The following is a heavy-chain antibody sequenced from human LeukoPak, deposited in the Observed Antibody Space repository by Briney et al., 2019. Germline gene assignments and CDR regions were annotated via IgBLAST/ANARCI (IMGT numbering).Heavy chain of an antibody. D-gene: IGHD1-26*01. CDR3: AKSRIVGAHCLDY. CDR2: INPNSGGT. CDR1: GYTFTGYY. Sequence: VASVKVSCKASGYTFTGYYMHWVRQAPGQGLEWTGWINPNSGGTNYAQKFQGRDTMTRDTSISTAYMELSRLRSDDTAVYYCAKSRIVGAHCLDYWGQGTLVTVSS. V-gene: IGHV1-2*02. J-gene: IGHJ4*02.